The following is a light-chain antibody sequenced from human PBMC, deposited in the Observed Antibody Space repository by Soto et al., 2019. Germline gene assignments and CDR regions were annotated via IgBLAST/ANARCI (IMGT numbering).Light chain of an antibody. V-gene: IGKV3-15*01. CDR1: QSVGSN. CDR2: GAS. Sequence: EIVMTQSPATLSVSPGERASLSCRASQSVGSNLAWYQQTAGQAPRLLIYGASTRATGIPARFSGSGSGTEFTLTISSLQSEDFAVYSCQQYTNWPYTCGQGTKLESK. J-gene: IGKJ2*01. CDR3: QQYTNWPYT.